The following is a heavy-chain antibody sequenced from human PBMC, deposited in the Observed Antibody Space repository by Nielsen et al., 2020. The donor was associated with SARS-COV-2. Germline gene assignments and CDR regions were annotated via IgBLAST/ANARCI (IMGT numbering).Heavy chain of an antibody. CDR3: ARDGITIFGVVIIQRYYYYYMDI. D-gene: IGHD3-3*01. J-gene: IGHJ6*03. Sequence: GGSLRLSCAASGFTFSSYSMNWVRQAPGKGLEWVSSISSSSSYIYYADSVKGRFTISRDNAKNSLYLQMNSLRAEDTAVYYCARDGITIFGVVIIQRYYYYYMDIWGKGTTVTVSS. V-gene: IGHV3-21*01. CDR2: ISSSSSYI. CDR1: GFTFSSYS.